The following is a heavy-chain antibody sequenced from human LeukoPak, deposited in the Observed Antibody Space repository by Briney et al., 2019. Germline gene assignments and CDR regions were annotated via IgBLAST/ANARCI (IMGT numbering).Heavy chain of an antibody. CDR1: GFTFSSYG. CDR2: IWYGGSNK. D-gene: IGHD6-13*01. V-gene: IGHV3-30*02. Sequence: PGGSLRLSCAASGFTFSSYGMHWARQAPGKELEWVAVIWYGGSNKYYADSVKGRFTISRDNSKNTLCLQMNSLRAEDTAVYYCAKDRLAADDYWGQGTLVTVSS. J-gene: IGHJ4*02. CDR3: AKDRLAADDY.